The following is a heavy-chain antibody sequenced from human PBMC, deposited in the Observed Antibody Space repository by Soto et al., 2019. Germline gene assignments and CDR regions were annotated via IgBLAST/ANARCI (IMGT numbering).Heavy chain of an antibody. D-gene: IGHD3-3*01. CDR2: IYPGDSDT. J-gene: IGHJ5*02. CDR3: ARRRKYYDFWSGYVWFDP. CDR1: GYSFTSYW. V-gene: IGHV5-51*01. Sequence: GESLKISCKGSGYSFTSYWIGWVRQMPGKGLEWMGIIYPGDSDTRYSPSFQGQVTISADKSISTAYLQWSSLKASDTAMYYCARRRKYYDFWSGYVWFDPWGQGTLVTVSS.